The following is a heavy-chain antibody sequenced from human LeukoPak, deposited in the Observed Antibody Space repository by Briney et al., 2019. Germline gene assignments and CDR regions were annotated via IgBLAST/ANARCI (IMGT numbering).Heavy chain of an antibody. CDR1: GGSISGYY. V-gene: IGHV4-59*01. J-gene: IGHJ4*02. D-gene: IGHD6-13*01. CDR2: IYYSGST. CDR3: AVGYSSSWAFDY. Sequence: SETLSLTCNVSGGSISGYYWSWIRQPPGKGLEWIGYIYYSGSTNYNPSLKSRVTISVDTSKNQFSLKLSSVTAADTAVYYCAVGYSSSWAFDYWGQGTLVTVSS.